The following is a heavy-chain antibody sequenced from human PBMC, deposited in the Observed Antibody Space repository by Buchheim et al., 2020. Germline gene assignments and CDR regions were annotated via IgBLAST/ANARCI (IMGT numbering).Heavy chain of an antibody. D-gene: IGHD1-7*01. CDR1: GFTFGSYA. V-gene: IGHV3-30*04. CDR2: ISYDGSNK. CDR3: AREDGWNYGYYYYYGMDV. J-gene: IGHJ6*02. Sequence: QVQLVESGGGVVQPGRSLRLSCAASGFTFGSYAMHWVRQAPGKGLEWVAVISYDGSNKYYADSVKGRFTISRDNSKNTLYLQMNSLRAEDTAVYYCAREDGWNYGYYYYYGMDVWGQGTT.